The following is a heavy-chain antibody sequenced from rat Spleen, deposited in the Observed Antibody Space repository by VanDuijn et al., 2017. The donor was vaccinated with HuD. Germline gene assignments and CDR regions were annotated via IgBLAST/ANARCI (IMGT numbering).Heavy chain of an antibody. D-gene: IGHD1-2*01. J-gene: IGHJ2*01. CDR1: GFTFSDYY. V-gene: IGHV5-29*01. Sequence: EVQLVESDGGLVQPGRSLKLSCAASGFTFSDYYMAWVRQAPTKGLEWVATISYGDSSGHSSTYYRDSVKGRFTISRDNAKSTLYLQMDSLRSEDTATDYCARLVAAVYYFDYWGQGVMVTVSS. CDR3: ARLVAAVYYFDY. CDR2: ISYGDSSGHSST.